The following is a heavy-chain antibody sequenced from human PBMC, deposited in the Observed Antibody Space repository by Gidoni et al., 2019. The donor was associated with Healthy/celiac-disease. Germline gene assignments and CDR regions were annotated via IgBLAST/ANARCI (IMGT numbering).Heavy chain of an antibody. CDR3: AGQELLWPNQTPLDY. Sequence: ELQLVQSGAEVKQPGESLMISCKGSGYSFTSYWIGWVRQLPGKGLGWMGIIYPGNSDTRDSPAFQGQVTISDDKSISTYYLQWSSLKASDTAMYCWAGQELLWPNQTPLDYWGQGTLVTVSS. V-gene: IGHV5-51*01. CDR2: IYPGNSDT. CDR1: GYSFTSYW. J-gene: IGHJ4*02. D-gene: IGHD1-26*01.